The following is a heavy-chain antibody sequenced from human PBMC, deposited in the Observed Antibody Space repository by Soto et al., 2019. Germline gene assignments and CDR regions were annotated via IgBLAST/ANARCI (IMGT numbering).Heavy chain of an antibody. CDR3: AREYCANDVCFQPDY. CDR1: GDSIISSYS. D-gene: IGHD2-8*01. Sequence: SETLSLTCTVSGDSIISSYSWSWIRQPPGRGLEWIGYVSHSGITRYNPSLQSRVSMSVDTSRNQFSLKLNSVTAADTAVYFCAREYCANDVCFQPDYCGQGALVTVSS. J-gene: IGHJ4*02. CDR2: VSHSGIT. V-gene: IGHV4-59*12.